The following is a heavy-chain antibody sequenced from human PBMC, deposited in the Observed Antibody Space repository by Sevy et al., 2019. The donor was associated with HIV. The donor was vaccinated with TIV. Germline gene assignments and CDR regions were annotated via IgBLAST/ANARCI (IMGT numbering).Heavy chain of an antibody. V-gene: IGHV3-23*01. J-gene: IGHJ3*02. CDR2: ISAGGGSP. D-gene: IGHD1-26*01. CDR3: AKDRVWELGDAFDI. Sequence: GGSLRLSCAASGFTFSSYAMSWVCQAPGKGLEWVSGISAGGGSPYYADSVKGRFAISRDNSKNTLYLQMNSLRADDTAVYYCAKDRVWELGDAFDIWGQGTMVTVSS. CDR1: GFTFSSYA.